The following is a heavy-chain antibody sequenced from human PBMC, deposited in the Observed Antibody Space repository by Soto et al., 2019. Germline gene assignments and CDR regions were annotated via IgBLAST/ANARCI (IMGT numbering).Heavy chain of an antibody. J-gene: IGHJ6*02. CDR3: ARGGSGYANTWGYYYGMDV. CDR2: INHSGST. CDR1: GGSFSGYY. V-gene: IGHV4-34*01. Sequence: SETLSLTCAVYGGSFSGYYWSWIRQPPGKGLEWIGEINHSGSTNYNPSLKSRVTISVDTSKNQFSLKLSSVTAADTAVYYCARGGSGYANTWGYYYGMDVWGQGTTVTV. D-gene: IGHD5-12*01.